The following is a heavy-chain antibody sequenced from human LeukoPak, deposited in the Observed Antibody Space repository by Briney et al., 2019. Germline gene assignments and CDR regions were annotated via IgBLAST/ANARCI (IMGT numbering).Heavy chain of an antibody. CDR2: ISWDGGST. CDR3: AKEIYGDSTGGRFQQ. V-gene: IGHV3-43D*03. CDR1: GFTFDDYA. Sequence: GGSLRLSCAASGFTFDDYAMHWVRQAPGKGLEWVSLISWDGGSTYYADSVKGRFTLSRDNSKNTLYLQMNSLRAEDTAVYYCAKEIYGDSTGGRFQQWGQGTLVTVSS. J-gene: IGHJ1*01. D-gene: IGHD4-17*01.